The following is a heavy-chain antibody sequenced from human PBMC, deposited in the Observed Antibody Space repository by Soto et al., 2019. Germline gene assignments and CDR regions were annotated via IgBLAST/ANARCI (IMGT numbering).Heavy chain of an antibody. D-gene: IGHD2-21*02. CDR2: INPNSGGT. CDR1: GYTFTGYY. CDR3: ARGDCGGDCYPRGGYYGMDV. Sequence: ASVKVSCKASGYTFTGYYMHWVRQAPGQGLEWMGWINPNSGGTNYAQKFQGWVTMTRDTSISTAYMELSRLRSDDTAVYYCARGDCGGDCYPRGGYYGMDVWGQRTTVTVSS. J-gene: IGHJ6*02. V-gene: IGHV1-2*04.